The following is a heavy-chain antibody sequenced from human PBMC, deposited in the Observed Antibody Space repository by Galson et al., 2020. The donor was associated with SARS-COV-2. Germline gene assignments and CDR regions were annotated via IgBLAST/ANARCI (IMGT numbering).Heavy chain of an antibody. J-gene: IGHJ6*02. D-gene: IGHD6-13*01. CDR2: LACDDDK. CDR3: ARISSSSWPDYYYDGMYV. Sequence: SGPTLAKPTQTRTLTCPFSGLSLSTSGLCVSWIRQPPEKALEWLALLACDDDKYYSTSLKTRLTISKDTSKNQVVLTMTNMDPVDTATYYCARISSSSWPDYYYDGMYVWCQGATVTVSS. CDR1: GLSLSTSGLC. V-gene: IGHV2-70*01.